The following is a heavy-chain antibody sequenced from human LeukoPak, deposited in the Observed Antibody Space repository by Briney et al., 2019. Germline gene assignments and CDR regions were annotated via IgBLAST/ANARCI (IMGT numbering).Heavy chain of an antibody. J-gene: IGHJ6*03. Sequence: SETLSLTCAVYGGSFSGYYWSWIRQPPGKGLEWIGEINHSGSTNYNPSLKSRVTISVDTSKNQFSLKLSSVTAADTAVYYCARVEGYDFWSGWGYMDVWGKGTTVTVSS. D-gene: IGHD3-3*01. CDR1: GGSFSGYY. V-gene: IGHV4-34*01. CDR3: ARVEGYDFWSGWGYMDV. CDR2: INHSGST.